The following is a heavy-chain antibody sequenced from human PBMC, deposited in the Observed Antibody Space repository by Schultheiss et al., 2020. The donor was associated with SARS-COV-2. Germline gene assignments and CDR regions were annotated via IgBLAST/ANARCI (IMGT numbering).Heavy chain of an antibody. V-gene: IGHV3-11*06. CDR3: AIRLRVFGGYYRKEYTGGMDV. D-gene: IGHD3-3*01. CDR2: ISSSSSYT. J-gene: IGHJ6*02. Sequence: GGSLRLSCAASGFTFDDYAMHWVRQAPGKGLEWVSYISSSSSYTNYADSVKGRFTISRDNAKNSLYLQMNSLRAEDTAVYYCAIRLRVFGGYYRKEYTGGMDVWGQGTTVTVSS. CDR1: GFTFDDYA.